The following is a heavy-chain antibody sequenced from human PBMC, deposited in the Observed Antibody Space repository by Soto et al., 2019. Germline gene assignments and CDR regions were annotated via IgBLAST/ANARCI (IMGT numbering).Heavy chain of an antibody. CDR3: ARGTYYDSSGSLDY. J-gene: IGHJ4*02. CDR1: GFTFSSYA. Sequence: VQLVESGGGVVQPGRSLRLSCAASGFTFSSYAMHWVRQAPGKGLEWVSRINSDGSSTSYADSVKGRFTISRDNAKNTLYLQMNSLRAEDTAVYYCARGTYYDSSGSLDYWGQGTLVTVSS. D-gene: IGHD3-22*01. CDR2: INSDGSST. V-gene: IGHV3-74*02.